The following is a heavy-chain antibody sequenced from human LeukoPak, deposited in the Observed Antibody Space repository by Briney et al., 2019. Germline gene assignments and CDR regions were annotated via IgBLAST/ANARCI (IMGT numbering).Heavy chain of an antibody. Sequence: GGSLRLSCAVSGFTFSSYAMSWVRQAPGKGLEWVSAISGSGGSTYYADSVKGRFTISRDNSKNTLYLQMNSLRAEDTAVYYCAKPYYYDSRKYYFDYWGQGTLVTVSS. CDR1: GFTFSSYA. CDR2: ISGSGGST. J-gene: IGHJ4*02. D-gene: IGHD3-22*01. CDR3: AKPYYYDSRKYYFDY. V-gene: IGHV3-23*01.